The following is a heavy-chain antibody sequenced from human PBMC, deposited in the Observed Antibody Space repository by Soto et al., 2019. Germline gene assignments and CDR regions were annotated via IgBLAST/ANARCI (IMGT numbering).Heavy chain of an antibody. CDR1: GFTFSSYW. D-gene: IGHD3-3*01. CDR3: ARGYDFWSGYYSPEPNDAFDI. Sequence: GGSLRLSCAASGFTFSSYWMSWVRQAPGKGLEWVANIKQDGSEKYYVDSVKGRFTISRDNAKNSLYLQMNSLRAEGTAVYYCARGYDFWSGYYSPEPNDAFDIWGQGTMVTVSS. J-gene: IGHJ3*02. V-gene: IGHV3-7*01. CDR2: IKQDGSEK.